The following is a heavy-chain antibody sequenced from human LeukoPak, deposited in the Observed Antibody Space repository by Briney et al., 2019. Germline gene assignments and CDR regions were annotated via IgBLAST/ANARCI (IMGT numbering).Heavy chain of an antibody. D-gene: IGHD6-13*01. CDR2: IYYSGST. J-gene: IGHJ4*02. CDR1: GGSISRYY. CDR3: AREGRGAAAGMDY. Sequence: SETLSLTCTVSGGSISRYYWSWIRQPPGKGLEWIGYIYYSGSTNYNPSLKSRVTTSVDTSKNQFSLNLSSVTAADTAVYYCAREGRGAAAGMDYWGQGTLVTVSS. V-gene: IGHV4-59*01.